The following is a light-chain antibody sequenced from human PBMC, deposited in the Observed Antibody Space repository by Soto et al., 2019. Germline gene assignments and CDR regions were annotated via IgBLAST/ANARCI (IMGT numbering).Light chain of an antibody. V-gene: IGKV1-9*01. CDR3: QQVNTYT. Sequence: DIQLTHSPSFLSASVGARVTIPCRASLGISTYLAWYQQKPGKAPNLLIYAASTLQSGVPSRFSGSGSGTEFTLTSSSLQPEDFATYYCQQVNTYTFGPGTKVDIK. J-gene: IGKJ3*01. CDR2: AAS. CDR1: LGISTY.